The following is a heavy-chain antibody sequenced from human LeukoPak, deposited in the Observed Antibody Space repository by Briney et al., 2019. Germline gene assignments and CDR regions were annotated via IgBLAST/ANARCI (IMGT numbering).Heavy chain of an antibody. CDR1: GYNFASYW. D-gene: IGHD3-22*01. CDR3: ARQNTKTFYDTSGYYFFDF. Sequence: GKSLKISCKGSGYNFASYWIGWVRQMPGKGLEWMGIIVTADSDTKYSPSFQGQVTISVDKSISTAYLQWNSQKASDTAMYYCARQNTKTFYDTSGYYFFDFWGQGTLVTVSS. V-gene: IGHV5-51*01. J-gene: IGHJ4*02. CDR2: IVTADSDT.